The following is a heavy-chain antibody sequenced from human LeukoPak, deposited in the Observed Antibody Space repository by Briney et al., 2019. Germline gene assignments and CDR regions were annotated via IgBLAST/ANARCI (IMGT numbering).Heavy chain of an antibody. V-gene: IGHV3-23*01. CDR1: GFSISTYA. J-gene: IGHJ4*02. CDR3: AKAVYDSSGSFDF. D-gene: IGHD3-22*01. CDR2: ISGSGGSP. Sequence: GGSLRLSCAAAGFSISTYAMACVGRAPGKLLQLVSGISGSGGSPYYAGCVKGRFTMSRDTSKNTLYLQMNSLRAEDTGVYYGAKAVYDSSGSFDFWGQGTLVTVSS.